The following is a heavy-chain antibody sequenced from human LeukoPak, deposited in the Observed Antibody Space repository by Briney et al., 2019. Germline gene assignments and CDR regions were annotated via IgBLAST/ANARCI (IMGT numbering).Heavy chain of an antibody. CDR2: IYYSGST. V-gene: IGHV4-39*07. J-gene: IGHJ4*02. Sequence: PSETLSLTCTVSGASFSSSTYYWGWIRQPPGKGLEWIGSIYYSGSTYYNPSLKSRVTISVDTSKNQFSLKLSSVTAADTAVYYCARGSPYDILTGYYLISRNHAYYFDYWGQGTLVTVSS. CDR3: ARGSPYDILTGYYLISRNHAYYFDY. CDR1: GASFSSSTYY. D-gene: IGHD3-9*01.